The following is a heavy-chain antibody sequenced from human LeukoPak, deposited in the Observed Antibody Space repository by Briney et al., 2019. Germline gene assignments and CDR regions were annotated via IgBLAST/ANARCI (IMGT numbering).Heavy chain of an antibody. Sequence: GGSLRLSCAASGFTFSSYGMHWVRQAPGKGLEWVAFIRYDGSNKYYADSVKGRFTISRDNSKNTLYLQMNSLRAEDTAVYYCAKDGYYYGSGSSHYYYYYMDVWGKGTTVTISS. CDR3: AKDGYYYGSGSSHYYYYYMDV. J-gene: IGHJ6*03. D-gene: IGHD3-10*01. CDR2: IRYDGSNK. V-gene: IGHV3-30*02. CDR1: GFTFSSYG.